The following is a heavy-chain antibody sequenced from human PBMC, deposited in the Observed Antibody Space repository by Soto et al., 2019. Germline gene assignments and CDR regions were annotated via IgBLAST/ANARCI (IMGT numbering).Heavy chain of an antibody. Sequence: GVLRLSCAASGFTFSIYAMSWFRQAPGKGLEWVSAISGSGGSTYYADSVKGRFTISRDNSKNTLYLQMNSLRAEDTAVYYCAKGQDIVATTPYGMDVWGQGTKVTVSS. CDR2: ISGSGGST. CDR1: GFTFSIYA. CDR3: AKGQDIVATTPYGMDV. V-gene: IGHV3-23*01. D-gene: IGHD5-12*01. J-gene: IGHJ6*02.